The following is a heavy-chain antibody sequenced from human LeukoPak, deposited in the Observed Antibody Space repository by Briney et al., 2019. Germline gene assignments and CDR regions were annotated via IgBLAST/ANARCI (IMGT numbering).Heavy chain of an antibody. J-gene: IGHJ6*02. D-gene: IGHD5-18*01. CDR3: ARGFRRGYSYDYYSMDV. CDR2: IYHSGST. CDR1: GGSISSGGYS. V-gene: IGHV4-30-2*01. Sequence: SETLSLTCAVSGGSISSGGYSWSWIRQPPGKGLEWIGYIYHSGSTYYNPSLKSRVTISVDTSKNQFSLKLSSVTAADTAVYYCARGFRRGYSYDYYSMDVWGQGTTVTVSS.